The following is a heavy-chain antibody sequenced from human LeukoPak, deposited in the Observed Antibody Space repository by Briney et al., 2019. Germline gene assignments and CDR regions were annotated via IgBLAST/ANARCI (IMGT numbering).Heavy chain of an antibody. CDR1: GGSISYY. J-gene: IGHJ1*01. D-gene: IGHD6-13*01. Sequence: ASETLSLTCTVSGGSISYYWGWIRQPPGKGLEWIGSVYYSGSTYYNPSLKSRVTISVDTSKNQFSLKLSSVTAADTAVYYRARQQSSWSEYFQHWGQGTLVTVSS. V-gene: IGHV4-39*01. CDR3: ARQQSSWSEYFQH. CDR2: VYYSGST.